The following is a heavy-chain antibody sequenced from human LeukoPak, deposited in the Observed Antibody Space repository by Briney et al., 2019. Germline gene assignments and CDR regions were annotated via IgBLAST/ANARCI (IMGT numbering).Heavy chain of an antibody. D-gene: IGHD2-2*01. CDR3: AREDIVVVPAAPGRSYYYYYGMDA. V-gene: IGHV4-61*01. Sequence: SETLSLTCTVSGGSVSSGSYYWSWIRQPPGKGLEWIGYIYYSGSTNYNPSLKSRVTISVDTSKNQFSLKLSSVTAADTAVYYCAREDIVVVPAAPGRSYYYYYGMDAWGKGTTVTVSS. CDR1: GGSVSSGSYY. CDR2: IYYSGST. J-gene: IGHJ6*04.